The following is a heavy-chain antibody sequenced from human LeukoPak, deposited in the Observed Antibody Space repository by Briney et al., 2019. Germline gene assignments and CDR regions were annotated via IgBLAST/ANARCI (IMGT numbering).Heavy chain of an antibody. CDR1: GFTFSSYG. Sequence: GGSLRLSCAASGFTFSSYGMHWVRQAPGKGLEWVAFIRYDGSNKYYADSVKGRFTISRDNSKNTLYLQMNSLRAEDTAVYYCARDRPRERGLRGQGTLVTVSS. CDR2: IRYDGSNK. J-gene: IGHJ4*02. CDR3: ARDRPRERGL. V-gene: IGHV3-30*02. D-gene: IGHD1-1*01.